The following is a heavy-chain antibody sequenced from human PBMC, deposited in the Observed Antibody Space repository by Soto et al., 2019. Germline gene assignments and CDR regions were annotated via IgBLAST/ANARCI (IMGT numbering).Heavy chain of an antibody. CDR3: ATGNNRVGGNDY. Sequence: KPSETLSLTCTVSGGSISSYYWSWIRQPPGKGLEWIGYIYYSGSTNYNPSLKSRVTISVDTSKNQFSLKLSSVTAADTAVYYCATGNNRVGGNDYWGQGTLVTVSS. CDR2: IYYSGST. D-gene: IGHD1-26*01. V-gene: IGHV4-59*01. CDR1: GGSISSYY. J-gene: IGHJ4*02.